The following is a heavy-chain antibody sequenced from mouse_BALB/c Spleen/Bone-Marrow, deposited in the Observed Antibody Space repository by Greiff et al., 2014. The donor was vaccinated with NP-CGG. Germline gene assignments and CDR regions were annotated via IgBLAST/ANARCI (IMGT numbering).Heavy chain of an antibody. D-gene: IGHD2-4*01. V-gene: IGHV14-3*02. CDR3: AGFGITKEEGYYYAMDY. CDR2: IDPANGNT. Sequence: VQLQQPGAELVKPGASVKLSCTASGFNIKDTYMHWVKQRPEQGLEWIGRIDPANGNTKYDPKFQGKATITADTSSNTAYLQLSSLTSEDTAVYYCAGFGITKEEGYYYAMDYWVKEPQSPSP. J-gene: IGHJ4*01. CDR1: GFNIKDTY.